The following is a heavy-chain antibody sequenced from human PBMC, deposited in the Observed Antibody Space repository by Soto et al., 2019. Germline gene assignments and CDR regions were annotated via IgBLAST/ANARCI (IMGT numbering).Heavy chain of an antibody. D-gene: IGHD3-22*01. Sequence: PSETLSLTCSVSGGSIGSYYWSWIRQPPGKGLEWIGFIYHSETTNYNPSLKSRVTISLDTSKNQFSLKLSSVTAADTAVYYCARLGGYYQAFDSWGQGSLVTVS. V-gene: IGHV4-59*08. J-gene: IGHJ4*02. CDR1: GGSIGSYY. CDR3: ARLGGYYQAFDS. CDR2: IYHSETT.